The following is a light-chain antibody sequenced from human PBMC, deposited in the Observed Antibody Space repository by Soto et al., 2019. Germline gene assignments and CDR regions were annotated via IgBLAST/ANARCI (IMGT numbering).Light chain of an antibody. CDR3: SSYAGSNNLV. CDR2: EVS. V-gene: IGLV2-8*01. CDR1: SSDVGGYNY. J-gene: IGLJ3*02. Sequence: QSALTQPPSASGSPGQSVTISCTGTSSDVGGYNYVSWYQQHPGKAPKLMIYEVSKRPSGVPDRFSGSKSGNTASLTVSGPHAEDEADYYCSSYAGSNNLVFGGGTKLTVL.